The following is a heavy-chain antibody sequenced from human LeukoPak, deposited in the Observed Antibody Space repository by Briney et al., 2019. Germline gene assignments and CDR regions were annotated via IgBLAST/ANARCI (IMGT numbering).Heavy chain of an antibody. Sequence: PGRSLRLSCAASGFTFSSYAMQWDRQAPGKGLEWVAAISYDGGNKYYAESVKGRFTISRDSSKNTLYLQMNSLRTEDTAVYYCARAKTSSSRALFDYWGQGTLVTVSS. D-gene: IGHD6-13*01. CDR3: ARAKTSSSRALFDY. V-gene: IGHV3-30-3*01. J-gene: IGHJ4*02. CDR2: ISYDGGNK. CDR1: GFTFSSYA.